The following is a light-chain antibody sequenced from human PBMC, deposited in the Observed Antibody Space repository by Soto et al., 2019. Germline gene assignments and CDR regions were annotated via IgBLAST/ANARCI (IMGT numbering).Light chain of an antibody. V-gene: IGKV3-20*01. J-gene: IGKJ5*01. CDR3: QQYCTTELM. CDR2: DTS. CDR1: RSLTSSF. Sequence: DSVLTHSPGTMALSPVENATLSWRASRSLTSSFIAWYQQRPGQAPRLLIYDTSSRASGIPDRFSGSGSGTDFTLTISRLETEDVAVFYCQQYCTTELMFGQGTLLEVK.